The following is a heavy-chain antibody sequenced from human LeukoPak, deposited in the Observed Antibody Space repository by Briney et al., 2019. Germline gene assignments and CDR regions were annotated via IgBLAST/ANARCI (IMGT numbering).Heavy chain of an antibody. D-gene: IGHD3-10*01. Sequence: SVKVSCKASGVTFSSYAISWVRQAPGQGLEWMGGIIPILGTANYAQKFQGRVTITTDESTSTAYMELSSLRSEDTAVYYCARERGHRLDYWGQGTLVTVSS. J-gene: IGHJ4*02. V-gene: IGHV1-69*05. CDR2: IIPILGTA. CDR1: GVTFSSYA. CDR3: ARERGHRLDY.